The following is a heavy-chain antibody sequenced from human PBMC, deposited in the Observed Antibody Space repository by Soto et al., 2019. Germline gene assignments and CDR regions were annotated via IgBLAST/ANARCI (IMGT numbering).Heavy chain of an antibody. D-gene: IGHD6-19*01. V-gene: IGHV4-34*01. Sequence: LTYGVDGGYFSGYYWSWIRKTPGKGLEWVGEINHSGSTNYNPSLKSRVTISVDTSKNQFSLKLSSVTAADTAVYYCAGGRSVAVAGPSTYAFDIWGQGTMVTVSS. CDR3: AGGRSVAVAGPSTYAFDI. CDR1: GGYFSGYY. CDR2: INHSGST. J-gene: IGHJ3*02.